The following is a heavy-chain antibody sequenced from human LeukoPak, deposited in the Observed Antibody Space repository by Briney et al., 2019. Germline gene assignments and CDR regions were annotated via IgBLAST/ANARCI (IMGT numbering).Heavy chain of an antibody. V-gene: IGHV4-59*08. CDR1: GGSISSYY. Sequence: PSETLSLTCTVSGGSISSYYWSWMRQSPGKRLEWIGYVYYTGSTKYNPSLKSRVTISLDTSKNQFSLKLSSVTAADTAVYYCARSGSYAAAGDYWGQGTLVTVSS. D-gene: IGHD2-15*01. J-gene: IGHJ4*02. CDR2: VYYTGST. CDR3: ARSGSYAAAGDY.